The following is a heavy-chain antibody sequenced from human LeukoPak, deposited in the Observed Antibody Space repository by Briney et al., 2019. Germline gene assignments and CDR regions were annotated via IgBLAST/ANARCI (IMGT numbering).Heavy chain of an antibody. CDR1: GNSFTDYW. Sequence: GESLKISCKGSGNSFTDYWIGWVRQMPGKGLEWMGIIYPGDSDTRYSPSFQDQVTVSADKSISTAYLQWSSLKASDTAMYYCARIYGDYFDAFDIWGQGTMVTVSS. J-gene: IGHJ3*02. V-gene: IGHV5-51*01. CDR2: IYPGDSDT. D-gene: IGHD4-17*01. CDR3: ARIYGDYFDAFDI.